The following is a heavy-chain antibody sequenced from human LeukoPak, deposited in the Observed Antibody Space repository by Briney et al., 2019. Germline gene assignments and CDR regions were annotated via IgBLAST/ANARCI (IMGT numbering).Heavy chain of an antibody. V-gene: IGHV3-74*01. J-gene: IGHJ3*01. Sequence: GGSLRPSCAASGFTFNTAWMHWVRHVPGKELVWVSRIYSDGSATRYAEFVKGRFTISRDNARRTLYLQMNSLTIEDTAVYYCATDSGHSFFYWGQGTKVTVSA. CDR1: GFTFNTAW. D-gene: IGHD3-10*01. CDR2: IYSDGSAT. CDR3: ATDSGHSFFY.